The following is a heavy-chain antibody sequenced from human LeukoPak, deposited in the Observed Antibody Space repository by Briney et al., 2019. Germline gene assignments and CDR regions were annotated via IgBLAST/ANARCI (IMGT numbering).Heavy chain of an antibody. J-gene: IGHJ3*02. CDR1: GGSFSGYY. D-gene: IGHD3-10*01. Sequence: SETLSLTCAVYGGSFSGYYWSWIRQPPGKGLEWIGEINHSGSTYYNPSLKSRVTISVDTSKNQFSLKLSSVTAADTAVYYCASGFLDAFDIWGQGTMVTVSS. V-gene: IGHV4-34*01. CDR3: ASGFLDAFDI. CDR2: INHSGST.